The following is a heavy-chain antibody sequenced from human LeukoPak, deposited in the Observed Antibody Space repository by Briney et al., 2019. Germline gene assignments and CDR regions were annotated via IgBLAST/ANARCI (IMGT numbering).Heavy chain of an antibody. D-gene: IGHD3-10*01. J-gene: IGHJ4*02. Sequence: TGGSLRLSCAASGFTFDDYGMSWVRQAPGKGLEWVSAISGSGGSTYYADSVKGRFTISRDNAKNTLYLQMNSLRAEDTAVYYCAKDLHYGSADYWGQGTLVTVSS. CDR1: GFTFDDYG. CDR3: AKDLHYGSADY. CDR2: ISGSGGST. V-gene: IGHV3-23*01.